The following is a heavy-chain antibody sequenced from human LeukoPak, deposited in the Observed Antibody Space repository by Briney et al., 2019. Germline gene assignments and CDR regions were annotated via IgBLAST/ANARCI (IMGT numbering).Heavy chain of an antibody. D-gene: IGHD4-17*01. V-gene: IGHV1-8*02. CDR2: MNPNSGNT. J-gene: IGHJ3*02. CDR3: ARERTTGGRAFDI. Sequence: ASVTVSCTASGYTFTSYDINWVRQATGQGLEWMGWMNPNSGNTGYAQKLQGRVTMTTDTSTSTAYMELRSLRSDDTAVYYCARERTTGGRAFDIWGQGTMVTVSS. CDR1: GYTFTSYD.